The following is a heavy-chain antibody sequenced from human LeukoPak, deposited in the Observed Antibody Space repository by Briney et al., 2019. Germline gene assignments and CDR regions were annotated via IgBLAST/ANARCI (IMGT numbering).Heavy chain of an antibody. CDR1: GFTFSTYG. D-gene: IGHD4-17*01. Sequence: GGSLRLSCAAYGFTFSTYGMSWVRQAPGKGMEWVSVISYTGATTLYADSVKGRFTISRDNSNNTLYLQMNSLRADDTAVYYCAKARTPLTSRDFDYWGQGTLVTVSS. CDR3: AKARTPLTSRDFDY. CDR2: ISYTGATT. V-gene: IGHV3-23*01. J-gene: IGHJ4*02.